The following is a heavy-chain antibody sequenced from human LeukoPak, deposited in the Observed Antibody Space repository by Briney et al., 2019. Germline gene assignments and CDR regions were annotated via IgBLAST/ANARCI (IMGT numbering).Heavy chain of an antibody. CDR2: ISSSGSTI. CDR3: ARDREMATLKGDYSFDY. Sequence: PGGSLRLSCAASGFTFSSYEMNWVRQAPGKGLEWVSYISSSGSTIYYADSVKGRSTISRDNAKNSLYLQMHSLRAEDTAVYYCARDREMATLKGDYSFDYWGQGTLVTVSS. V-gene: IGHV3-48*03. J-gene: IGHJ4*02. CDR1: GFTFSSYE. D-gene: IGHD5-24*01.